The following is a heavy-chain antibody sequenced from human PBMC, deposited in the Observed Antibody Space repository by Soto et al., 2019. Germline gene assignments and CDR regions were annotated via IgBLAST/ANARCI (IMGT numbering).Heavy chain of an antibody. Sequence: ASVKVSCKASGYTFIGYYMHWVRQAPGQGLEWMGWINPNSGGTNYAQKFQGWVTMTRDTSISTAYMELSRLRSDDTAVYYCASGNANGSGSPDAFDIWGQGTMVTVSS. V-gene: IGHV1-2*04. D-gene: IGHD3-10*01. CDR1: GYTFIGYY. CDR3: ASGNANGSGSPDAFDI. J-gene: IGHJ3*02. CDR2: INPNSGGT.